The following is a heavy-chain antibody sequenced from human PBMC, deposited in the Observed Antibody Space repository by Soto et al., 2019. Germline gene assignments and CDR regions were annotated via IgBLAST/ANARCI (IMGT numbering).Heavy chain of an antibody. CDR3: VRDPDCDVDCDY. J-gene: IGHJ4*02. D-gene: IGHD2-21*02. CDR1: GFTFATYA. Sequence: VQLVEAGGEVVQPGGSLRLSCAASGFTFATYAMNWVRQAPGKGLEGLSVIHMTHDVIFYADSMRGRFTIYRDNAKDSLYLQMNSLGVEDTAVYYCVRDPDCDVDCDYWGQGTLVTVSS. V-gene: IGHV3-48*01. CDR2: IHMTHDVI.